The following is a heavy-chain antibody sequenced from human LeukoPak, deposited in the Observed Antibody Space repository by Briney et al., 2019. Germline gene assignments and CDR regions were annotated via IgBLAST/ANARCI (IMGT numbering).Heavy chain of an antibody. CDR3: ARDRYGDSAFDS. V-gene: IGHV4-59*01. CDR2: IYYRGST. D-gene: IGHD4-17*01. J-gene: IGHJ4*02. Sequence: SETLSLTCTVAGGSNSSYKWSWIRQPPGKGLEWMGYIYYRGSTNYNPSLKSRVTISVDTSKNQFSLKLSSVTAADTAVYYCARDRYGDSAFDSWGQGTLVTVSS. CDR1: GGSNSSYK.